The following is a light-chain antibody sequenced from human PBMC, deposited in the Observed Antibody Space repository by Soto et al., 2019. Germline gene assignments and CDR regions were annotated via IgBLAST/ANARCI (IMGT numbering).Light chain of an antibody. CDR1: SSNIGAGHD. Sequence: QSVLTQPTSVSGAPGQRVTISCTGSSSNIGAGHDVHWYQKVPGSAPKLLIYGNNNRPSGVPDRFSGSRSGTSASLAITGLQSEDEADYYCQSYDSSLSGFYVFGPGTKVTVL. CDR2: GNN. CDR3: QSYDSSLSGFYV. V-gene: IGLV1-40*01. J-gene: IGLJ1*01.